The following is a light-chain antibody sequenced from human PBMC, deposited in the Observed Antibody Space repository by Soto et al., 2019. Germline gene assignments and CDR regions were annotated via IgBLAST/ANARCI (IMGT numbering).Light chain of an antibody. CDR2: EVS. J-gene: IGLJ1*01. V-gene: IGLV2-14*01. Sequence: QLVLTQPASVSGSPGQSITISCTGTSSDVGSYNYVSWYQQHPGKAPNLMIYEVSHRPSGVSNRFSGSKSGNTASLTISGLQADDEADYYCSSYTTTSTYVFGTGTKLTVL. CDR3: SSYTTTSTYV. CDR1: SSDVGSYNY.